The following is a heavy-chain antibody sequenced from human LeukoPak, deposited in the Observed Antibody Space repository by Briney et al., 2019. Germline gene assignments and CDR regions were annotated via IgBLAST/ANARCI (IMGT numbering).Heavy chain of an antibody. D-gene: IGHD4-17*01. Sequence: PGGSLRLSCAASGFTFSSYAMHWVRQAPGKGLEYVSAISSNGGSTYYADSVKGRFTISRDNSKNTLYLQMSSLRAEDTAVYYCVKGGTVTTFDYWGQGTLVTVSS. J-gene: IGHJ4*02. CDR2: ISSNGGST. CDR3: VKGGTVTTFDY. V-gene: IGHV3-64D*06. CDR1: GFTFSSYA.